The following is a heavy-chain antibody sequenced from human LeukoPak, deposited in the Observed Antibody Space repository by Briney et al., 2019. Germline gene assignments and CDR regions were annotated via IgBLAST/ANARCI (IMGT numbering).Heavy chain of an antibody. D-gene: IGHD3-22*01. CDR1: GYTFTSYG. Sequence: ASVKVSCKASGYTFTSYGISWVRQAPGQGLEWMGWISAYNGNTNYAQKLQGRVTMTRDTSTSTVYMELSSLRSEDTAVYYCARGRSMVVITGDPFDYWGQGTLVTVSS. V-gene: IGHV1-18*01. J-gene: IGHJ4*02. CDR3: ARGRSMVVITGDPFDY. CDR2: ISAYNGNT.